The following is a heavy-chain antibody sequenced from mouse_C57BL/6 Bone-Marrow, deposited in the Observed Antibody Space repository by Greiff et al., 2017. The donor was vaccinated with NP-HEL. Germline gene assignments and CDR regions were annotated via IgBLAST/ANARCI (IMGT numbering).Heavy chain of an antibody. CDR3: ARSCYYGNYVYAMDY. V-gene: IGHV1-78*01. D-gene: IGHD2-1*01. CDR1: GYTFTDHT. Sequence: VQLQESDAELVKPGASVKISCKVSGYTFTDHTIHWMKQRPEQGLEWIGYIYPRDGSTKYNEKFKGKATLTADKSSSTAYMQLNSLTSEDSAVYFCARSCYYGNYVYAMDYWGKGASVTVSS. CDR2: IYPRDGST. J-gene: IGHJ4*01.